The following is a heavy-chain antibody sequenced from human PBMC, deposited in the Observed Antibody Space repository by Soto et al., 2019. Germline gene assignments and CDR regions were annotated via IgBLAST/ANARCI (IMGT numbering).Heavy chain of an antibody. CDR1: GGSISSGGYH. CDR3: ARDRWWCRGGSCQSTYWFDP. V-gene: IGHV4-31*03. J-gene: IGHJ5*02. Sequence: PSETLSLTCTVSGGSISSGGYHWSWIRQHPGQGLEWIGYIYSIGSTYYNSSLKSRVTISVDTSKNQFSLKLSSLTAADAAVYYCARDRWWCRGGSCQSTYWFDPWGQGTLVTVSS. D-gene: IGHD2-15*01. CDR2: IYSIGST.